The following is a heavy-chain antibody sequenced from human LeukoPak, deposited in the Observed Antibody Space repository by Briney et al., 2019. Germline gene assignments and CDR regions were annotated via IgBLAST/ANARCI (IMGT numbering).Heavy chain of an antibody. CDR1: GFTFTNYW. Sequence: GGSLRLSCAASGFTFTNYWMSWVRQAPGKGLEWVSAISGSGGSTYYADSVKGRFTISRDNSKNTLYLQMNSLRAEDTAVYYCAKEGVITMIVVVIPHFDYWGQGTLVTVSS. CDR2: ISGSGGST. CDR3: AKEGVITMIVVVIPHFDY. V-gene: IGHV3-23*01. J-gene: IGHJ4*02. D-gene: IGHD3-22*01.